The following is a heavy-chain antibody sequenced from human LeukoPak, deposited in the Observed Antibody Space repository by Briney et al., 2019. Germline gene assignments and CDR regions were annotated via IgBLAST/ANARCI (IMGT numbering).Heavy chain of an antibody. CDR1: GFTFSSYG. V-gene: IGHV3-33*01. CDR3: ARHQFRRYYYESSGSAFDI. Sequence: GGSLRLSCAASGFTFSSYGMHWVRQAPGKGLEWVAVIWYDGSNKYYADSVKGRFTISRDNSKNTLYLQMNSLRAEDTAVYYCARHQFRRYYYESSGSAFDIWGQGTMVTVSS. J-gene: IGHJ3*02. D-gene: IGHD3-22*01. CDR2: IWYDGSNK.